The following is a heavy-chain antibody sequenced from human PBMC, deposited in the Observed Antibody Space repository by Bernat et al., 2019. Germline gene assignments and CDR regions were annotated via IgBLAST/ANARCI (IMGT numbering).Heavy chain of an antibody. V-gene: IGHV3-21*01. CDR1: GFIFSTYS. Sequence: VQVVESGGGLVKPGGSLRLSCTGSGFIFSTYSMNWVRQAPGRGLEWVSSISSSATYIYYADSVKVRFTISRDNAKNSLYLQMDSLRAEDAAVYYCARGVLNYYYYMDVWGKGTTVPVSS. CDR2: ISSSATYI. D-gene: IGHD3-10*02. CDR3: ARGVLNYYYYMDV. J-gene: IGHJ6*03.